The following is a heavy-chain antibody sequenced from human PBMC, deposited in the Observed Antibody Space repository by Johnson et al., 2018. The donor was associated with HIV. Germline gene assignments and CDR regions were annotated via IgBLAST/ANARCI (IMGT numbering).Heavy chain of an antibody. CDR3: ARANYYHK. Sequence: VQLVESGGGLVQPGGSLRLSCAASGFTFSSYALTWVRQAPGRGLEWVSTISGSGGSTYYADSVKGRFTISRDNSKNSLYLQMNSLRAEDTAVYYCARANYYHKWGQGTMVTVSS. CDR2: ISGSGGST. V-gene: IGHV3-23*04. D-gene: IGHD3-22*01. J-gene: IGHJ3*01. CDR1: GFTFSSYA.